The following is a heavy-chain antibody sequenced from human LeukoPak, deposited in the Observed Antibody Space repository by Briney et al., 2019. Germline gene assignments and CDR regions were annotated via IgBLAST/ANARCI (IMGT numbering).Heavy chain of an antibody. CDR2: IYHSGST. Sequence: SETLSLTCTVSGYSISRSGYYWGWIRQPPGKGLEWIGNIYHSGSTYYNPSLESRDTISVDTSKNQFSLKLTSVTAADTAVYYCARRVGGTSFRDYWGQGTLVTVPS. CDR3: ARRVGGTSFRDY. D-gene: IGHD1-26*01. CDR1: GYSISRSGYY. J-gene: IGHJ4*02. V-gene: IGHV4-38-2*02.